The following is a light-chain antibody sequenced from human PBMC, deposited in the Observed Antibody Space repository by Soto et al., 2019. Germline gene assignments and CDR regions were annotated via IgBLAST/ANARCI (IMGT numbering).Light chain of an antibody. V-gene: IGLV1-47*01. J-gene: IGLJ1*01. CDR3: AAWDDSLSGIYV. CDR1: SSNIGSNY. CDR2: RNN. Sequence: QSVLTQPRSASGTPGQRVTISCSGSSSNIGSNYVYWYQQLPGTAPKLLIYRNNQRPSGVPDRFSGSKSGTSASLAISGLRSEDEADYYCAAWDDSLSGIYVFGTGTKVTVL.